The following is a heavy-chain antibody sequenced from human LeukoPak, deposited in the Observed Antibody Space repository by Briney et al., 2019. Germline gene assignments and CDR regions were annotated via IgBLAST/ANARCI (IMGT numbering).Heavy chain of an antibody. V-gene: IGHV1-18*01. CDR1: GYTFTNYL. Sequence: GASVKVSCKASGYTFTNYLMNWVRQAPGQGLEWMGWISAYNGNTNYAQKLQGRVTMTTDTSTSTAYMELRSLTSDDTAVYYCGRSMDSSTSRLIEYWGQGTLVTVSS. CDR3: GRSMDSSTSRLIEY. CDR2: ISAYNGNT. D-gene: IGHD6-6*01. J-gene: IGHJ4*02.